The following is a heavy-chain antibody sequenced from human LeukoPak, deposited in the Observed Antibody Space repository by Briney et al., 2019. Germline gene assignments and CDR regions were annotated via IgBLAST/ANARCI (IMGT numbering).Heavy chain of an antibody. CDR1: GGSISSYY. Sequence: SETLSLTCTVSGGSISSYYWSWIRQPPGKGLEWIGYIYYSGSTNYNPSLKSRVTISVDTSKNQFSLKLSSVTAADTAVYYCAGLPFREYYDTLTGYYRKIRFDPWGQGTLVTVSS. D-gene: IGHD3-9*01. V-gene: IGHV4-59*01. J-gene: IGHJ5*02. CDR2: IYYSGST. CDR3: AGLPFREYYDTLTGYYRKIRFDP.